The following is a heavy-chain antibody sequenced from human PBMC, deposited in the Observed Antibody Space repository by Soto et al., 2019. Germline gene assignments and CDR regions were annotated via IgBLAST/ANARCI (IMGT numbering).Heavy chain of an antibody. CDR1: GGSFGNSA. Sequence: SVKVSCKASGGSFGNSAINWVRQTPGQGLEWLGGFIPVYRTLNYAQKFQGRVTITADESTGTAYMTLSSLASDVTAVYYCATGVIWIGYFTVDSWGQGTRVTVSS. D-gene: IGHD3-3*01. J-gene: IGHJ4*02. V-gene: IGHV1-69*13. CDR3: ATGVIWIGYFTVDS. CDR2: FIPVYRTL.